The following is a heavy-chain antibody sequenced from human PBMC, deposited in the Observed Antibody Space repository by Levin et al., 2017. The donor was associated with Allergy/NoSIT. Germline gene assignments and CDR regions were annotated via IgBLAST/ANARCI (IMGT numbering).Heavy chain of an antibody. Sequence: GESLKISCAASGFTFSSYSMNWVRQAPGKGLEWVSSISSSSSYIYYADSVKGRFTISRDNAKNSLYLQMNSLRAEDTAVYYCARDIVVVPAATWGDYYYYYMDVWGKGTTVTVSS. CDR1: GFTFSSYS. J-gene: IGHJ6*03. CDR2: ISSSSSYI. D-gene: IGHD2-2*01. CDR3: ARDIVVVPAATWGDYYYYYMDV. V-gene: IGHV3-21*01.